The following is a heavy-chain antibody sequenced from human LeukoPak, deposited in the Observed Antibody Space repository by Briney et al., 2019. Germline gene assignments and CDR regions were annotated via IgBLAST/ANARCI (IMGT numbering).Heavy chain of an antibody. J-gene: IGHJ4*02. V-gene: IGHV3-30*02. CDR1: GFIFSTYG. CDR2: MQFDGGNE. D-gene: IGHD2-2*01. Sequence: GGSLRLSCAASGFIFSTYGMHWVRQAPGKGLEWVAFMQFDGGNEYYADSVKGRFTISRDNSKNTLYLQMNSLRAEDTSVYYCAKDQQLQPFHYWGQGTLVTVSS. CDR3: AKDQQLQPFHY.